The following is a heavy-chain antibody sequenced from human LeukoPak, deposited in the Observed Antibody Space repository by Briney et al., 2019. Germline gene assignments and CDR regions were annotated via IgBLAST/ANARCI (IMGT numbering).Heavy chain of an antibody. J-gene: IGHJ3*01. CDR3: ARVDGIAVAPDDAFDV. CDR1: GFTFSSYW. V-gene: IGHV3-7*03. D-gene: IGHD6-19*01. CDR2: IKQDGSEK. Sequence: GGSLRLSCAASGFTFSSYWMSWVRQAPGKGLEWVASIKQDGSEKYYVDSVKGRFDISRDNAKNSLYLQMNSLGVEDTAVYYCARVDGIAVAPDDAFDVWGQGTMVTVSS.